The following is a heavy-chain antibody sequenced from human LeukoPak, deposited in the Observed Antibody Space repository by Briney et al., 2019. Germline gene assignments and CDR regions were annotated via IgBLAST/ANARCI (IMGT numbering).Heavy chain of an antibody. V-gene: IGHV3-21*01. J-gene: IGHJ6*03. CDR1: GFTFSSYS. CDR2: ISSSSYI. Sequence: GGSLRLSCAASGFTFSSYSMNWVRQAPGKGLEWVSSISSSSYIYYADSVKGRFTISRDNAKNSLYLQMNSLRAEDTAVYYCARHWRPKGITMIRGVRPYYYMDVWGKGTTVTVSS. CDR3: ARHWRPKGITMIRGVRPYYYMDV. D-gene: IGHD3-10*01.